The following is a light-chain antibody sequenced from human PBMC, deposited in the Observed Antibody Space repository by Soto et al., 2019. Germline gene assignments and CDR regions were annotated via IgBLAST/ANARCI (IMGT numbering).Light chain of an antibody. J-gene: IGKJ3*01. CDR1: QTINDNY. CDR3: QQYGSSPEIS. V-gene: IGKV3-20*01. CDR2: GAS. Sequence: VLTQSPGTLSLSPGERATLSCRASQTINDNYLAWYQQKPGQSPRLLISGASIRAPGIPDRFSGSGSETDFTLTISRLEPEDFAFYYCQQYGSSPEISFGPGTKVDIK.